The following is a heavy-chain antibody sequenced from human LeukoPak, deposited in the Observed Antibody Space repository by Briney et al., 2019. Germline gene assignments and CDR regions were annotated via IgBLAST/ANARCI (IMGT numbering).Heavy chain of an antibody. CDR2: IKTDGSST. CDR1: GFTFSSYW. V-gene: IGHV3-74*01. Sequence: GSLRLSCVASGFTFSSYWMHWVRQVPGKGLVWVSRIKTDGSSTSYADSVKGRFTISRDNAKNTLYLQLNSLGVEDTAVYFCARDPHGSGSMNDAFDIWGQGTMVTVSS. D-gene: IGHD3-10*01. CDR3: ARDPHGSGSMNDAFDI. J-gene: IGHJ3*02.